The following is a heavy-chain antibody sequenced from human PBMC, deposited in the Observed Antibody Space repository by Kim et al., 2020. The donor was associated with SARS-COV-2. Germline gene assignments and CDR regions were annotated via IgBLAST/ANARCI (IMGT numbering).Heavy chain of an antibody. V-gene: IGHV1-18*04. CDR1: GYTFTSYG. Sequence: ASVKVSCKASGYTFTSYGISWVRQAPGQGLEWMGWISAYNGNTNYAQKLQGRVTMTTDTSTSTAYMELRSLRSDDTAGYYCARDLSSKTLAAGRKWVWQHWGQGTLVTVSS. D-gene: IGHD6-13*01. J-gene: IGHJ1*01. CDR2: ISAYNGNT. CDR3: ARDLSSKTLAAGRKWVWQH.